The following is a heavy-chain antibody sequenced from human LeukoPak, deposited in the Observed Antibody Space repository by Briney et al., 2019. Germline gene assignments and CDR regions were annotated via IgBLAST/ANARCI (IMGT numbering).Heavy chain of an antibody. CDR2: ISWNSGSI. D-gene: IGHD3-3*01. V-gene: IGHV3-9*01. CDR3: AKAFVDYGFWSGLNYYFDY. CDR1: GFTFDDYA. J-gene: IGHJ4*02. Sequence: PGRSLRLSCAASGFTFDDYAMHWVRQAPGKGLEWVSGISWNSGSIGYADSVKGRFTISRDNAKNSLYLQMNSLRAEDTAVYYCAKAFVDYGFWSGLNYYFDYWGQGTLVTVSS.